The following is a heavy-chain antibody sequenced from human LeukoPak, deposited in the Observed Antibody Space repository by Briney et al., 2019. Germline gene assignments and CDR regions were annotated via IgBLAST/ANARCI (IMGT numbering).Heavy chain of an antibody. D-gene: IGHD6-13*01. CDR2: IRYDGSNK. V-gene: IGHV3-30*02. CDR3: ARGSKTAGTIYSFDY. Sequence: GGSLRLSCAASGFTFSSYGMHWVRQAPGKGLEWVAFIRYDGSNKYYADSVKGRFTISRDNSKNTVYLQMNSLRAEDTAVYYCARGSKTAGTIYSFDYWGQGTLVTVSS. CDR1: GFTFSSYG. J-gene: IGHJ4*02.